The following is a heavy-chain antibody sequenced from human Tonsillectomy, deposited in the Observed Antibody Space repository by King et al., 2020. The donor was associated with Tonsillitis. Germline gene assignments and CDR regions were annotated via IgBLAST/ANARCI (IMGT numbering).Heavy chain of an antibody. CDR3: ARDPYGGSFGAFDI. CDR2: IKGDGSEK. CDR1: GITFSNYW. Sequence: VQLVESGGGLVQPGESLRLSCAASGITFSNYWMSWVRQAPGKGLEGVGNIKGDGSEKVCVDAVKGRFTISRDNAKNSLYLKMNSLSAEDSAVYYCARDPYGGSFGAFDIWGQGTMVTVSS. V-gene: IGHV3-7*01. D-gene: IGHD2-8*01. J-gene: IGHJ3*02.